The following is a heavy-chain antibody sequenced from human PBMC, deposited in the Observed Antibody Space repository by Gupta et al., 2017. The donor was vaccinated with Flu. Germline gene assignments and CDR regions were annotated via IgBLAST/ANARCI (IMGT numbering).Heavy chain of an antibody. CDR2: INPNSGGT. D-gene: IGHD1-26*01. V-gene: IGHV1-2*02. CDR3: ASSGATWVRAFDI. J-gene: IGHJ3*02. Sequence: QVQLVQSGAEVKKPGASVKVSCKASGYTFTGYYMHWVRQAPGQGLEWMGWINPNSGGTNYAQKLQGRVTMTRDTSISTAYMERSRLRSDDTAVYYCASSGATWVRAFDIWGQGTMVTVSS. CDR1: GYTFTGYY.